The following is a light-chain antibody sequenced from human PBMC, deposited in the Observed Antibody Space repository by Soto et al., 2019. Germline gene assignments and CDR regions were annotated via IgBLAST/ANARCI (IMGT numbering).Light chain of an antibody. J-gene: IGKJ5*01. V-gene: IGKV3-15*01. CDR2: GAS. Sequence: EIVMTQSPATLSVSPGERATLSCRASQSVSSNLAWYQQKPGQAPRLLIYGASTRATGIPARFSGSGSGTEFTLTISSLQSADFAVYYCQQYNKWPQITFGQGPRPEIK. CDR3: QQYNKWPQIT. CDR1: QSVSSN.